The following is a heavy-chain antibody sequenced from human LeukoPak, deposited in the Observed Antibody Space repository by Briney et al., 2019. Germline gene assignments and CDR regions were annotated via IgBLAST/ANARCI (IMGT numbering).Heavy chain of an antibody. CDR2: IIPILGIA. D-gene: IGHD2-21*02. CDR3: ARDGVVVVTTFDI. CDR1: GGTFSSYA. V-gene: IGHV1-69*04. Sequence: EASVKVSCKASGGTFSSYAISWVRQAPGQGLEWMGRIIPILGIANYAQEFQGRATITADKSTSTAYMELSSLRSEDTAVYYCARDGVVVVTTFDIWGQGTMVTVSS. J-gene: IGHJ3*02.